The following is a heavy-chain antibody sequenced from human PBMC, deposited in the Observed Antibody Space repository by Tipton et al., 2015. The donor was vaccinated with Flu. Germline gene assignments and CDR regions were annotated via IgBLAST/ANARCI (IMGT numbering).Heavy chain of an antibody. CDR2: ISSSGNTI. V-gene: IGHV3-48*03. CDR3: ATLTGDDY. D-gene: IGHD7-27*01. Sequence: SLRLSCAASGFTFSSYEMNWVRQAPGKGLEWLSHISSSGNTISYADSVRGRFTISRDNTKKSLYLQLDSLRAEDTAIYYCATLTGDDYWGQGIMVTVSS. J-gene: IGHJ4*02. CDR1: GFTFSSYE.